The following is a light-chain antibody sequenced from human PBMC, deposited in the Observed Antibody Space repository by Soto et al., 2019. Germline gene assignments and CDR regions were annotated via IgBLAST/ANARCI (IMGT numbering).Light chain of an antibody. J-gene: IGLJ1*01. V-gene: IGLV2-14*03. CDR2: DVS. Sequence: QSVLTQPASVSGSPGQSITISCTGTSSDVGGYDYVSWYQQCPGTAPKVIIFDVSSRPSGVSSRFSGSKSGNTASLTISARQAEDEADYYCCSYGGSRPYVFGTGTKVTVL. CDR1: SSDVGGYDY. CDR3: CSYGGSRPYV.